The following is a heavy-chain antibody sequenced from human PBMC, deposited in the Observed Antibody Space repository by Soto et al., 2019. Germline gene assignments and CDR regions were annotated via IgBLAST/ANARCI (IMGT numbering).Heavy chain of an antibody. D-gene: IGHD4-17*01. Sequence: QLQLQESGSGLVKPSQTLSLTCAVSGGSISSGGYSWSWIRQPPGKGLEWIGYIYHSGSTYYNPSHNRRVTISVDRSKNQFSLKLSSVTAADTAVYYCARAHYGDYGYGMDVWGQGTTVTVSS. J-gene: IGHJ6*02. CDR2: IYHSGST. CDR1: GGSISSGGYS. V-gene: IGHV4-30-2*01. CDR3: ARAHYGDYGYGMDV.